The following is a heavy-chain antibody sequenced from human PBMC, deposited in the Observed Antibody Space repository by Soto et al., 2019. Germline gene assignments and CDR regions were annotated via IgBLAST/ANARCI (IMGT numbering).Heavy chain of an antibody. J-gene: IGHJ4*02. CDR3: PRGAPSSSWYLVY. CDR1: GFTFSDYA. D-gene: IGHD6-13*01. V-gene: IGHV3-30-3*01. CDR2: ISFDGNNK. Sequence: QVQLEESGGGVVQPGRSLRLSCAASGFTFSDYAMHWVRQAPGKGLEWVALISFDGNNKYYADSVKGRFTISRDNSKNTLYLQMNSLRGEDTAMYYCPRGAPSSSWYLVYWGQGTLVTVSS.